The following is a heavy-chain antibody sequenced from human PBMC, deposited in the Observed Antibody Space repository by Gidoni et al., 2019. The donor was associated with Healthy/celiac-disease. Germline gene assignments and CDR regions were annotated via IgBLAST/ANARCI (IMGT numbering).Heavy chain of an antibody. J-gene: IGHJ6*02. Sequence: QVLLVQSGAEVKKPGSSVKVSCKASGGTFSSYAISWVRQAPGQGLEWMGGIIPIFGTANYAQKFQGRVTITADESTSTAYMELSSLRSEDTAVYYCARGGVGDCSSTSCYVPYYYGMDVWGQGTTVTVSS. CDR2: IIPIFGTA. CDR1: GGTFSSYA. V-gene: IGHV1-69*01. D-gene: IGHD2-2*01. CDR3: ARGGVGDCSSTSCYVPYYYGMDV.